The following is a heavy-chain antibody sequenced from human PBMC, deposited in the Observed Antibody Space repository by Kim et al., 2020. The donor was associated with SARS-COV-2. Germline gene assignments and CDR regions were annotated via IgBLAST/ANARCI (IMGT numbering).Heavy chain of an antibody. J-gene: IGHJ4*02. Sequence: ASVKVSCKASGYTFTSYYMHWVRQAPGQGLEWMGIINPSGGSTSYAQKFQGRVTMTRDTSTSTVYMELSSLRSEDTAVYYCARETLGRITMIVVGDYYLDYWGQGTLVTVSS. CDR3: ARETLGRITMIVVGDYYLDY. CDR2: INPSGGST. CDR1: GYTFTSYY. D-gene: IGHD3-22*01. V-gene: IGHV1-46*01.